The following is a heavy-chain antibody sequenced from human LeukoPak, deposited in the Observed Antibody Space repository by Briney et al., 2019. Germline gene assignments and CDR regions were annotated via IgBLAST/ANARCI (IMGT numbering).Heavy chain of an antibody. D-gene: IGHD3-9*01. CDR3: ARSYDILTGYYFYWYFDL. Sequence: NTSETLSLTCTVSGGSISGGGYYWTWIRQPAGKGLEWIGYIYYSGSTNYNPSLKSRVTISVDTSKNQFSLKLSSVTAADTAVYYCARSYDILTGYYFYWYFDLWGRGTLVTVSS. CDR1: GGSISGGGYY. CDR2: IYYSGST. V-gene: IGHV4-61*10. J-gene: IGHJ2*01.